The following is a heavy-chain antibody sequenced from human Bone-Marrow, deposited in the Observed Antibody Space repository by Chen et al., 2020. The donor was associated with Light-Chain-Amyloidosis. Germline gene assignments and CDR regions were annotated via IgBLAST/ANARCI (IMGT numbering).Heavy chain of an antibody. J-gene: IGHJ4*02. D-gene: IGHD3-10*01. Sequence: QVQLQESGPGLVRPSETLSLTCTVPSGSITNYYWTWIRQPPGKGLEWIGYIYFSGTTNYNPSIKSRVTISVDTSKNQFSLKLTSVTAADTAVYYCASSDYGSGSYYFDYWGQGSLVTVSS. V-gene: IGHV4-59*01. CDR3: ASSDYGSGSYYFDY. CDR2: IYFSGTT. CDR1: SGSITNYY.